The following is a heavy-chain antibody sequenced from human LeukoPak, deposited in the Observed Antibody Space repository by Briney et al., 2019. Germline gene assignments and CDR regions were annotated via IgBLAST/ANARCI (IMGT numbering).Heavy chain of an antibody. Sequence: SETLSLTCTVSGGSISSSDYYWGWIRQPPGKGLEWIGYIYYSGSTYYNPSLKSRVTISVDTSKSQFSLKLSSVTAADTAVYYCARGDLFSSSWFDPWGQGTLVTVSS. V-gene: IGHV4-30-4*08. D-gene: IGHD6-13*01. CDR2: IYYSGST. CDR3: ARGDLFSSSWFDP. J-gene: IGHJ5*02. CDR1: GGSISSSDYY.